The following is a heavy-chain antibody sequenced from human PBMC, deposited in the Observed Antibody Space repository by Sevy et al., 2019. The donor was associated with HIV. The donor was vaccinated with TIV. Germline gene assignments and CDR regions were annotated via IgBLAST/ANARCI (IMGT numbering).Heavy chain of an antibody. CDR1: GGTFSSYA. J-gene: IGHJ6*03. Sequence: ASVKVSCKASGGTFSSYAISWVRQAPGQGLEWMGGIIPIFGKANYAQKFQGRVTITADKSTGTAYMELSSLRSEDTAVYYCARVGLGIRAAAMPNYYYMDVWGKGTTVTVSS. CDR2: IIPIFGKA. V-gene: IGHV1-69*06. D-gene: IGHD2-2*01. CDR3: ARVGLGIRAAAMPNYYYMDV.